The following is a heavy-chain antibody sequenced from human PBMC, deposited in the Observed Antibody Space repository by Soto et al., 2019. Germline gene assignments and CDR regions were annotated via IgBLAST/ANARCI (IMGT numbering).Heavy chain of an antibody. CDR2: INHSGST. V-gene: IGHV4-34*01. Sequence: TSETLSLTCAVYGGSFSGYYWSWIRQPPGKGLEWIGEINHSGSTNYNPSLKSRVTISVDTSKNQFSLKLSSVTAADTAVYYCARGPVVSAARAYYYYYYGMDVWGQGTTVTVSS. D-gene: IGHD2-2*01. J-gene: IGHJ6*02. CDR3: ARGPVVSAARAYYYYYYGMDV. CDR1: GGSFSGYY.